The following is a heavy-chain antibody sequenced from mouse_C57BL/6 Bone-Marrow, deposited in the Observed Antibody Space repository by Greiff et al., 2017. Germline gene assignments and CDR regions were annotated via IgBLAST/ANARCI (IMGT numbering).Heavy chain of an antibody. CDR2: ISSGSSTI. J-gene: IGHJ4*01. V-gene: IGHV5-17*01. CDR1: GFTFSDYG. CDR3: ARVWNFYAMDY. Sequence: EVKLMESGGGLVKPGGSLKLSCAASGFTFSDYGMHWVRQAPEKGLAWVAYISSGSSTIYYADTVKGRFTISRDNAKNTLFLQMTSLRSEDTAMYYFARVWNFYAMDYWGQGTSVTVSS.